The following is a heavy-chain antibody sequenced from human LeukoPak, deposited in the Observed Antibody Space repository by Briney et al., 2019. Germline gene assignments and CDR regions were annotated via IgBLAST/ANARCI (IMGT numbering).Heavy chain of an antibody. CDR3: ARGGSGSYPTNWFDP. V-gene: IGHV3-48*03. D-gene: IGHD1-26*01. CDR2: ISSSGSTI. Sequence: GGSLRLSCAASGFTFSSSEMNWVRQAPGKGLEWASYISSSGSTIYYADSVKGRFTISRDNAKNSLYLQMNSLRAEDTAVYYCARGGSGSYPTNWFDPWGQGTLVTVSS. J-gene: IGHJ5*02. CDR1: GFTFSSSE.